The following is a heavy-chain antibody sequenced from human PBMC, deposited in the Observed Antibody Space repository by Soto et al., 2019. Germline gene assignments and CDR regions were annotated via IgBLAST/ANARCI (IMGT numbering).Heavy chain of an antibody. CDR3: ARVRDWFDP. V-gene: IGHV4-34*01. J-gene: IGHJ5*02. CDR2: IDHSGYT. Sequence: LSLTCAVYGGSFSGYYWNWIRQPPGKGLEWIGEIDHSGYTNYNPSLKSRVTISVDTSKNQFSLRLTSVTAADTAVYYCARVRDWFDPWGQGTLVTV. D-gene: IGHD3-3*01. CDR1: GGSFSGYY.